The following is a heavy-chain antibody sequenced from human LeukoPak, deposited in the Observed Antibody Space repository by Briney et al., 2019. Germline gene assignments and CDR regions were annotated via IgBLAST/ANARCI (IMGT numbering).Heavy chain of an antibody. Sequence: SETLSLTCAVSGASVSSNNWWAWVRQPPGKGLEWIGEIHHSGSTNYNPSLKSRVTISVDKSKNLFSLKLISVTAADTAVYYCAGGNTLIDYWGQGTLVTDSS. D-gene: IGHD4-23*01. CDR2: IHHSGST. CDR3: AGGNTLIDY. CDR1: GASVSSNNW. J-gene: IGHJ4*02. V-gene: IGHV4-4*02.